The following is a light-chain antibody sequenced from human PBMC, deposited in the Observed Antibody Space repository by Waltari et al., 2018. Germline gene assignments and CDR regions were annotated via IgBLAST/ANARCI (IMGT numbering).Light chain of an antibody. V-gene: IGLV2-14*01. CDR2: DVS. Sequence: QSALTQPASVSGSPGQSITISCTGPSSDVGFYNYVPWYQQHPGKAPNLMIYDVSERPSGVSNRFSGSKSGNTASLTISGLQAEDEADYYCNSYAGSSSWVFGGGTKLTVL. J-gene: IGLJ3*02. CDR1: SSDVGFYNY. CDR3: NSYAGSSSWV.